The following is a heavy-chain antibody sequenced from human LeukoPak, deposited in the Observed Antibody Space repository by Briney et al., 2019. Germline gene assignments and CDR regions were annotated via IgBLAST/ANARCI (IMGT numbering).Heavy chain of an antibody. CDR1: GGTFSSYA. D-gene: IGHD3-22*01. V-gene: IGHV1-69*05. CDR2: IIPIFGTA. J-gene: IGHJ4*02. Sequence: SVKVSCKASGGTFSSYAISWVRQAPGQGLEWMGGIIPIFGTANYAQKSQGRVTITTDESTSTAYMELCSLRSEDTAVYYCARGKTYYYDSSGYYPFDYWGQGTLVTVSS. CDR3: ARGKTYYYDSSGYYPFDY.